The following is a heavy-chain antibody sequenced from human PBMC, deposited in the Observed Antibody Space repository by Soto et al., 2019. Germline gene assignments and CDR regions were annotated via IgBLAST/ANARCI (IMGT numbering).Heavy chain of an antibody. Sequence: GGSLRLSCAASGFTFSTYAMSWVRQAPGKGLEWVSAISGSGGTTYYADSVKGRFTISRDNSKNTLYLQMNSLRAEDAAVYYRAKIPPGYSYGYFYFDYWGQGTLVTVSS. J-gene: IGHJ4*02. CDR3: AKIPPGYSYGYFYFDY. V-gene: IGHV3-23*01. CDR2: ISGSGGTT. CDR1: GFTFSTYA. D-gene: IGHD5-18*01.